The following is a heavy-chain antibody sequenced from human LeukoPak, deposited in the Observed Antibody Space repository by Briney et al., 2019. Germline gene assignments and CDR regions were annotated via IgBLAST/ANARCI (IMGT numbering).Heavy chain of an antibody. V-gene: IGHV3-30*02. CDR3: ASRSSVAASGPG. D-gene: IGHD2-15*01. CDR2: IRYDGTNK. CDR1: AFTFSSYG. J-gene: IGHJ4*02. Sequence: PGGSLRLSCAASAFTFSSYGMHWVRQAPGKGLEWVAFIRYDGTNKYYADSVKGRFTISRDNSKNTLNLQMNSLRAEDTALYYCASRSSVAASGPGWGQGTLVTVSS.